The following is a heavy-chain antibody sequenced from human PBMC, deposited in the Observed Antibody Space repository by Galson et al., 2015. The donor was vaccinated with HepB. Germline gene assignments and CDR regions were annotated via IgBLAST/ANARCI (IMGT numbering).Heavy chain of an antibody. Sequence: SLRLSCAASGFTFGDYAMSWFRQAPGKGLAWVGFIRSKAYGGTTEYAASVKGRFTISRDDSKSIAYLQMNSLKTEDTAVYYCTRGYYDFWRGYYKAAFDIGVQERMVAVSS. CDR3: TRGYYDFWRGYYKAAFDI. V-gene: IGHV3-49*03. CDR1: GFTFGDYA. J-gene: IGHJ3*02. CDR2: IRSKAYGGTT. D-gene: IGHD3-3*01.